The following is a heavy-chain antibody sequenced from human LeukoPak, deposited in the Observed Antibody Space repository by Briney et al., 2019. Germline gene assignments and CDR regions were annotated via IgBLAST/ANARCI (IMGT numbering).Heavy chain of an antibody. Sequence: SGGSLRLSCAASGFKFSSYSMKWVRQAPGKGLEWVSFISSSSSYIYYADSLKGRFTISRDNAKNSLYLQMNSLRAEDTAVYYCARGTMSPYYFDYWGQGTLVTVSS. CDR1: GFKFSSYS. CDR3: ARGTMSPYYFDY. J-gene: IGHJ4*02. CDR2: ISSSSSYI. D-gene: IGHD3-10*02. V-gene: IGHV3-21*01.